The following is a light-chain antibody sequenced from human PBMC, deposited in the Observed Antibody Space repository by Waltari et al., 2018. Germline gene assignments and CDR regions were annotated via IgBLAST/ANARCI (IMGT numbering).Light chain of an antibody. CDR1: SSNIGNHY. CDR2: ENS. CDR3: GTWDSSLSGAV. V-gene: IGLV1-51*02. Sequence: QSVLTQPPSVSAAPGQRVTISCSGGSSNIGNHYVSWYRQFPGNDPKLLIYENSERPSGIPGLFAGSKSGTSATRDITGLQAGDEADYYCGTWDSSLSGAVFGGGTHLTVL. J-gene: IGLJ7*01.